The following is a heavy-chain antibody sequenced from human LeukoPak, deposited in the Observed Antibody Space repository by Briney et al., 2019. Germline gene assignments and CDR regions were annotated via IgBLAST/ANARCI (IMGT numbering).Heavy chain of an antibody. D-gene: IGHD5-24*01. Sequence: QAGGSLRLSCAASGFSFSNSWMNWVRQAPGQGLEWVANINPDGSRGCYVDSVRGRFTISRDNAKNSLFLQMDSLRAEDAAVYYWAKEVWLQSFYWGQGTLVTVSS. CDR3: AKEVWLQSFY. CDR2: INPDGSRG. J-gene: IGHJ4*02. CDR1: GFSFSNSW. V-gene: IGHV3-7*04.